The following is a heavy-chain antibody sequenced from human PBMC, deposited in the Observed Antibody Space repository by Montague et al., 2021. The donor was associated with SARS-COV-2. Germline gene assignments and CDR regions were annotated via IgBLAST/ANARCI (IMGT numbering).Heavy chain of an antibody. D-gene: IGHD6-19*01. V-gene: IGHV4-61*01. J-gene: IGHJ5*02. CDR3: ASSGWYPGWFDP. CDR2: IYYSGST. Sequence: SEILSLTCTVSGGSVSSGSYYWSWIRQPPGKGLEWIGYIYYSGSTNYNPSLKSRVTISVDTSKNQFSLKLSSVTAADTAVYYCASSGWYPGWFDPWGQGTLVTVSS. CDR1: GGSVSSGSYY.